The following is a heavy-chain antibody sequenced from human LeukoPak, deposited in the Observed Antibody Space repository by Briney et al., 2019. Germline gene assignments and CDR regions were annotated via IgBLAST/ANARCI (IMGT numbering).Heavy chain of an antibody. CDR3: ARDATTAVGWVYMDV. V-gene: IGHV3-23*01. Sequence: GGSLRLSCTVSGFSLSSYAMSWVRRAPGKGLEWVSATSSSDDGKYYADSVRGRFTISRDNAENSVYLQMSSLTAEDTGLYYCARDATTAVGWVYMDVWGKGTTVTISS. D-gene: IGHD6-13*01. CDR1: GFSLSSYA. J-gene: IGHJ6*03. CDR2: TSSSDDGK.